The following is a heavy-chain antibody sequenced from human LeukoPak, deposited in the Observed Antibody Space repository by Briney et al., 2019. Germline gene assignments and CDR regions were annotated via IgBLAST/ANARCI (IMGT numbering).Heavy chain of an antibody. J-gene: IGHJ5*02. V-gene: IGHV1-2*06. D-gene: IGHD1-26*01. CDR1: GYTFTGYY. CDR2: INPNSGGT. Sequence: ASVEVSCKASGYTFTGYYMHWVRQAPGQGLEWMGRINPNSGGTDYAQKFQGRVTMTRDTSISTAYTELSRLRSDDTAVYYCARDNSGSYYGAWGQGTLVTVSS. CDR3: ARDNSGSYYGA.